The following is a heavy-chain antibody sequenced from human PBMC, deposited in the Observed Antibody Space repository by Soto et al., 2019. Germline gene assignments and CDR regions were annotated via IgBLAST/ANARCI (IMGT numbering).Heavy chain of an antibody. CDR2: ISGSGGST. CDR3: AKFLEGPRKYDILTGRPYGMDV. Sequence: QLGGSLRLSCAASGFTFSSYAMSWVRQAPGKGLEWVSAISGSGGSTYYADSVKGRFTISRDNSKNTLYLQMNSLRAEDTAVYYCAKFLEGPRKYDILTGRPYGMDVWGQGTTVTVSS. CDR1: GFTFSSYA. V-gene: IGHV3-23*01. D-gene: IGHD3-9*01. J-gene: IGHJ6*02.